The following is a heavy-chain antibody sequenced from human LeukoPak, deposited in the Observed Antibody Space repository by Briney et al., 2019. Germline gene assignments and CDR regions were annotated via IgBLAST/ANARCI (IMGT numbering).Heavy chain of an antibody. D-gene: IGHD6-6*01. J-gene: IGHJ4*02. CDR1: GFTFGSYS. CDR2: ISSSSSTM. Sequence: GGSLRLSCAASGFTFGSYSMNWVRQAPGKGLEWVSYISSSSSTMYYADSVKGRFTISRDNAKNSLYLQMNSLRAEDTAVYYCAREAARVSFDYWGQGTLVTVSS. V-gene: IGHV3-48*01. CDR3: AREAARVSFDY.